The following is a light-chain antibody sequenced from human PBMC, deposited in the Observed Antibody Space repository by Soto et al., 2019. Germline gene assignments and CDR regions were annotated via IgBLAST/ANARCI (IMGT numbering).Light chain of an antibody. CDR2: DAS. Sequence: EIVMTQSPATVSVSPGERATLSCRASQNVNSNLAWYQQKPGQPPRLLIYDASNRATGIPARFSGSGSGTEFTLTISSLQSEDFAVYYCQQRSNWPWTFGQGTKVDIK. J-gene: IGKJ1*01. CDR1: QNVNSN. V-gene: IGKV3D-15*01. CDR3: QQRSNWPWT.